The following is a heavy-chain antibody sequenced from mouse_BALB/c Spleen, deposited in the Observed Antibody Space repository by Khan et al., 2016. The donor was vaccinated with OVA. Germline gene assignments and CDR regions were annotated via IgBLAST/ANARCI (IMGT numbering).Heavy chain of an antibody. J-gene: IGHJ3*01. CDR2: IWSGGST. D-gene: IGHD2-4*01. V-gene: IGHV2-2*02. Sequence: QVQLKESGPGLVQPSQSLSITCTVSGFSLTSYGVHWVRQSPGKGLEWLGVIWSGGSTDYNAAFTSRLSISKYNSKSQVFFKLNNLQANDTARYYWARNYEYDEGGTDWGKGTLGNGSA. CDR1: GFSLTSYG. CDR3: ARNYEYDEGGTD.